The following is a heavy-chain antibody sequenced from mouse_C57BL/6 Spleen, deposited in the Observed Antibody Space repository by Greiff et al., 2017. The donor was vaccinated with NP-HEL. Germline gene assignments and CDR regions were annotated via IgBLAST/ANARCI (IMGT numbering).Heavy chain of an antibody. Sequence: VQLQQPGAELVKPGASVKLSCKASGYTFTSYWMHWVKQRPGQGLEWIGMIHPNSGSTNYNEKFKSKATLTVDKSSSTAYMQLSSLTSEDSAVYYCARPYYYGSSYDYAMDYWGQGTSVTVSS. CDR1: GYTFTSYW. CDR3: ARPYYYGSSYDYAMDY. V-gene: IGHV1-64*01. J-gene: IGHJ4*01. CDR2: IHPNSGST. D-gene: IGHD1-1*01.